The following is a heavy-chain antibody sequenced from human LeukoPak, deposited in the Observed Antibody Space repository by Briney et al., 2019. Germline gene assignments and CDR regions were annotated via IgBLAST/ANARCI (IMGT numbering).Heavy chain of an antibody. Sequence: PSETLSLTCAVYGGSFSGYYWSWIRQPAGKGLEWIGRIYTSGSTNYNPSLKSRVTMSVDTSKNQFSLKLSSVTAADTAVYYCARDRKDSSGYLYWGQGTLVTVSS. CDR2: IYTSGST. CDR3: ARDRKDSSGYLY. J-gene: IGHJ4*02. CDR1: GGSFSGYY. V-gene: IGHV4-4*07. D-gene: IGHD3-22*01.